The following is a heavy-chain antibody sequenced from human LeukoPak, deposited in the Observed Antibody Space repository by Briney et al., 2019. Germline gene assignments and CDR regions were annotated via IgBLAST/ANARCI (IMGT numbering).Heavy chain of an antibody. CDR1: GASISGSGYY. D-gene: IGHD6-6*01. CDR3: ARFPRY. Sequence: SETLSLTCTVSGASISGSGYYWGWIRQPPGKGLEWIGNIYYSGSTYYNSSLKSRVTISVDTSKNQFSLKLNSVTAADTAVYYCARFPRYWGQGILVTVSS. J-gene: IGHJ4*02. V-gene: IGHV4-39*07. CDR2: IYYSGST.